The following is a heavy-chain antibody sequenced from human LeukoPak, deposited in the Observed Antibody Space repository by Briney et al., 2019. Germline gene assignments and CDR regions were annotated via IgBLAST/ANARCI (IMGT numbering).Heavy chain of an antibody. CDR1: GYTFTGYY. D-gene: IGHD6-19*01. Sequence: ASVKVSCKASGYTFTGYYMHWVRQAPGQGLEWMGWINPNSGGTNYAQKFQGWVTMTGDTSISTAYMGLSRLRSDDTAVYYCARVPIAGSGWYGWFDPWGQGTLVTVSS. CDR2: INPNSGGT. V-gene: IGHV1-2*04. CDR3: ARVPIAGSGWYGWFDP. J-gene: IGHJ5*02.